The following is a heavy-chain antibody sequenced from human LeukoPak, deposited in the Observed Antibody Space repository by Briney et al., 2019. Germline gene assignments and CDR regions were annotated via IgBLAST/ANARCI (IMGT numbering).Heavy chain of an antibody. D-gene: IGHD3-10*01. CDR1: GSRFTSYW. V-gene: IGHV5-51*01. CDR3: ARLPPLLWFGAPPDFYMDV. CDR2: IYPGDSDT. J-gene: IGHJ6*03. Sequence: GASLKISIKGFGSRFTSYWIGWGRRMPGKGVEGMGRIYPGDSDTRNSTSFQGKGTISADKSNNTAKLQWSSLKASDTAVYYCARLPPLLWFGAPPDFYMDVWGKGTTVTVSS.